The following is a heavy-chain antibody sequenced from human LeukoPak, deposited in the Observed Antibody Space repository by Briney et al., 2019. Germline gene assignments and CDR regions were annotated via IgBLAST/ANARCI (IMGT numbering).Heavy chain of an antibody. V-gene: IGHV1-8*01. CDR2: MNPNSGNT. J-gene: IGHJ5*02. CDR1: GYTFTSYD. Sequence: ASVKVSCKASGYTFTSYDINWVRQATGQGLEWMGWMNPNSGNTGYAQKFQGRVTVTTDTSTSTAYMELRSLTSDDTAVYYCARDPSNTSGWTTWFDPWGQGTLVTVSS. D-gene: IGHD6-19*01. CDR3: ARDPSNTSGWTTWFDP.